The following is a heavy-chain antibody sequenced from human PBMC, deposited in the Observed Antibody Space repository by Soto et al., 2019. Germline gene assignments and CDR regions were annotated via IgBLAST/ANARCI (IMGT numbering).Heavy chain of an antibody. D-gene: IGHD3-10*01. CDR1: GDPLSNGDYY. CDR3: ASGTGTMARAVLLD. V-gene: IGHV4-30-4*01. CDR2: IFYTGSS. Sequence: QVQLQESGPGLVKPSQTLSLTCTVSGDPLSNGDYYWSWIRQRPGKGLEWIGYIFYTGSSYYNPSLRSRVSISVDTSKIQFSMKGDAVSAADTAVYYCASGTGTMARAVLLDWGQGTLITVSS. J-gene: IGHJ4*02.